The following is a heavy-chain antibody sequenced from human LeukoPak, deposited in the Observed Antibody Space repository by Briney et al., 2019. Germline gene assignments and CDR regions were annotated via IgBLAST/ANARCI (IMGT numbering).Heavy chain of an antibody. J-gene: IGHJ6*02. CDR1: GFTFNKFA. Sequence: PGGSLRLSCAASGFTFNKFAMGWVRQAPGKGLEWVSGIIENGGETYYAGSVRGRFTISRDNSKNTLYLQMNSLRAEDTAVYYCAKGALRFLEWLALGMDVWGQGTTVTVSS. CDR2: IIENGGET. D-gene: IGHD3-3*01. CDR3: AKGALRFLEWLALGMDV. V-gene: IGHV3-23*01.